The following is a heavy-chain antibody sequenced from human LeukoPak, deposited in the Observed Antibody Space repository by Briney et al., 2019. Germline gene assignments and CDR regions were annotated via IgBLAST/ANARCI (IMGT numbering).Heavy chain of an antibody. D-gene: IGHD3-22*01. CDR1: GGSISSGSYY. Sequence: TLSLTCTVSGGSISSGSYYWSWIRQPAGKGLEWIGRIYTSGSTNYNPSLKSRVTISVDTSKNQFSLKLSSVTAADTAVHYCARDTVDSSGYYLNWFDPWGQGTLVTVSS. CDR2: IYTSGST. CDR3: ARDTVDSSGYYLNWFDP. V-gene: IGHV4-61*02. J-gene: IGHJ5*02.